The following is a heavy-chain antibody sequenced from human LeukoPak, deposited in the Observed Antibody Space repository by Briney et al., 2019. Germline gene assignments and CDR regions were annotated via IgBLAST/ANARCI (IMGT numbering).Heavy chain of an antibody. CDR2: IWYDGSNK. CDR3: ASLDPIAVAAPGARPFDY. CDR1: GFTFSSYG. Sequence: GRSLRLSCAASGFTFSSYGMHWVRQAPGKGLEWVAVIWYDGSNKYYADSVKGRFTISRDNSKNTLYLQMNSLRAEDTAVYYCASLDPIAVAAPGARPFDYWGQGTLVTVSS. D-gene: IGHD6-19*01. V-gene: IGHV3-33*01. J-gene: IGHJ4*02.